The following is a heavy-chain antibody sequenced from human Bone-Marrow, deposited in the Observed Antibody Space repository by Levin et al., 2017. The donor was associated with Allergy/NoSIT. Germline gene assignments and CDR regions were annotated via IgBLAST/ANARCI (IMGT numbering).Heavy chain of an antibody. CDR3: AKDCTDGACYAALDY. CDR1: GFTFRSYA. V-gene: IGHV3-23*01. J-gene: IGHJ4*02. CDR2: VSANTGAT. Sequence: GESLKISCAASGFTFRSYAMTWVRQAPGKGLEWVSVVSANTGATYYADSVKGRFTISRDNSKNTVYLQMNSLRAEDTAIYYCAKDCTDGACYAALDYWGQGALVTVSS. D-gene: IGHD2-8*01.